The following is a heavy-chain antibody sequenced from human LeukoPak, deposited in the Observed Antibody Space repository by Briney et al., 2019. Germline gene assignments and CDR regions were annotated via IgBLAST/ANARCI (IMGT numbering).Heavy chain of an antibody. V-gene: IGHV3-74*01. CDR2: INTDGSST. J-gene: IGHJ4*02. Sequence: SGGSLRLSCAASGFTFSVYWMHWVRQAPGKGLVWVSRINTDGSSTTYADSVKGRFTISRDNAKNTLYLQMNSLGAEDTAVYYCARVGNTSPYYLDYWGQGTLVTVSS. D-gene: IGHD2-2*01. CDR3: ARVGNTSPYYLDY. CDR1: GFTFSVYW.